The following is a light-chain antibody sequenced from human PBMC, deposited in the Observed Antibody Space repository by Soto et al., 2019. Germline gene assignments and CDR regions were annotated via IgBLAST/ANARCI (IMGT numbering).Light chain of an antibody. V-gene: IGKV1-17*03. Sequence: DLQMTQSPSAMSASVGDRVTITCRASQDISNYLAWFQQKPGKVPKRLIYGASSLQSGVPSRFSGSGSGTEFILTINSLQPEDFATYYCLQHSDYPFTFGPGTKVDIK. CDR3: LQHSDYPFT. CDR2: GAS. J-gene: IGKJ3*01. CDR1: QDISNY.